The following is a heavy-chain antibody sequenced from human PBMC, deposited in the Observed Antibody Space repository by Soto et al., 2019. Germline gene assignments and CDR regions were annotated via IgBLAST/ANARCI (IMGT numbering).Heavy chain of an antibody. D-gene: IGHD2-21*02. J-gene: IGHJ6*02. Sequence: SVKVSCKASGGTFSSYAISWVRQAPGQGLEWMGGIIPIFGTANYAQKFQGRVTITADESTSTAYMELSSLRSEDTAGYYCARRAPCGGDCYVLYRSSYYGMDVWGQGTTVNVSS. CDR2: IIPIFGTA. V-gene: IGHV1-69*13. CDR1: GGTFSSYA. CDR3: ARRAPCGGDCYVLYRSSYYGMDV.